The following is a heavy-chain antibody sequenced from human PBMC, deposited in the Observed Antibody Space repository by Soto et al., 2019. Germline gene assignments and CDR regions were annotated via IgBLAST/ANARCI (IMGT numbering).Heavy chain of an antibody. CDR1: GGSVSSGSYY. Sequence: SETLSLTCTVSGGSVSSGSYYWSWIRQPPGKGLEWIGYIYYSGSTNYNPSLKRRVTISVDTSKNQFSLKLSSVTAADTAVYYCARVEEQPWPTAPPRIKFDYRGQGTLVTVSS. D-gene: IGHD6-13*01. CDR2: IYYSGST. J-gene: IGHJ4*02. V-gene: IGHV4-61*01. CDR3: ARVEEQPWPTAPPRIKFDY.